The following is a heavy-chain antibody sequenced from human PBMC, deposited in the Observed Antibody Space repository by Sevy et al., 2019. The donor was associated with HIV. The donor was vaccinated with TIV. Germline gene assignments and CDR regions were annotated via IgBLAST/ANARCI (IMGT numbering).Heavy chain of an antibody. Sequence: ASVKVSCKASGYTFSRSVITWVRQAPGQGLEWMGWISTYNGKTNYAQKFQDRVTMTTDTSTNTAYMELRSLRSDDTAIYFCARGRGIAVAGWGYYSDYWGQGSLVTVSS. J-gene: IGHJ4*02. D-gene: IGHD6-19*01. CDR3: ARGRGIAVAGWGYYSDY. CDR2: ISTYNGKT. V-gene: IGHV1-18*04. CDR1: GYTFSRSV.